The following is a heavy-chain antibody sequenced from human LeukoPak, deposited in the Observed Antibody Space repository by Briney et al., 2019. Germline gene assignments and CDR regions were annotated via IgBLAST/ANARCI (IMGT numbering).Heavy chain of an antibody. CDR3: ARQAATAYDYFDY. J-gene: IGHJ4*02. CDR2: IYPGDSDT. CDR1: GYSFSTHW. V-gene: IGHV5-51*01. Sequence: GESLKISCKGSGYSFSTHWIGWVRQMPGKGLEWMGIIYPGDSDTRYGPPFQGQVTISADKSISTAYLQWSSLKASNTAMYYCARQAATAYDYFDYWGQGTPVTVSS. D-gene: IGHD1-1*01.